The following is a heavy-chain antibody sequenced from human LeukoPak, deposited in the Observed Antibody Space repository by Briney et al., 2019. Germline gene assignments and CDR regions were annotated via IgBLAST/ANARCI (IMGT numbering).Heavy chain of an antibody. CDR1: GYTFTGYY. CDR3: ARDLQLRYFDWLLRPYFDY. Sequence: ASVKVSCKASGYTFTGYYMHWVRQAPGQGLEWMGWINPNNGGTNYAQKFQGRVTMTRDTSISTAYMELSRLRSDDTAVYYCARDLQLRYFDWLLRPYFDYWGQGTLVTVSS. J-gene: IGHJ4*02. CDR2: INPNNGGT. V-gene: IGHV1-2*02. D-gene: IGHD3-9*01.